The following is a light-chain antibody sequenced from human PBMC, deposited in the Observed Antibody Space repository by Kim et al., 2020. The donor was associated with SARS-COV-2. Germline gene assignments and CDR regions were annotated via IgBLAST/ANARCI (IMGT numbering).Light chain of an antibody. V-gene: IGKV3-15*01. CDR2: GAS. CDR3: QQYNNWPLYS. Sequence: EILMTQSPATLSVSPGERATLSCRASQSIGNNLAWYQQKPGQAPKLLIYGASTRATGLPARFSGSGSGTHFTLTISSLQSEDLAVYYCQQYNNWPLYSFGQGTKLEIK. CDR1: QSIGNN. J-gene: IGKJ2*01.